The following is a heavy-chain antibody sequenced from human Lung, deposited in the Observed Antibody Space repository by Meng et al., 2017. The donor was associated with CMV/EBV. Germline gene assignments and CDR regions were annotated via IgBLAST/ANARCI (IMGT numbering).Heavy chain of an antibody. CDR3: ARDPMSDIVTPYYFED. Sequence: ESXKISXPVSGFPFGDKDIHWARQLTGEGLEWDSPTVTTDDTWDPGSVKGRFIISRDNAKNSLYLQMDSLRVEDTALYYCARDPMSDIVTPYYFEDWGQGAXVTVSS. J-gene: IGHJ4*02. CDR2: TVTTDDT. D-gene: IGHD5-12*01. CDR1: GFPFGDKD. V-gene: IGHV3-13*01.